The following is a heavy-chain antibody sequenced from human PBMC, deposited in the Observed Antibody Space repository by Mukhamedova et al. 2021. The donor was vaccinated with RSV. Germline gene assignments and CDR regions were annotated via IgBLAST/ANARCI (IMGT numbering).Heavy chain of an antibody. D-gene: IGHD5-24*01. Sequence: SPSFQGQVTISADKSISTAYLQWSSLKASDTAMYYCARHGGSDGYNSGYYFDYWGQGTLVTVSS. J-gene: IGHJ4*02. V-gene: IGHV5-51*01. CDR3: ARHGGSDGYNSGYYFDY.